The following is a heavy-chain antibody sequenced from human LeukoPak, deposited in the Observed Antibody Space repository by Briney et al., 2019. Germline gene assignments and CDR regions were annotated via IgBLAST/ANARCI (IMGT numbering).Heavy chain of an antibody. V-gene: IGHV6-1*01. CDR2: TYYRSKWYN. J-gene: IGHJ4*02. Sequence: SQTLSLTCAISGDSVSNNSAAWNWIRQSPSRGLEWLGRTYYRSKWYNDYAVSVESRITINPDTSKSQFSLQVNSVTPEDTAVYYCARAPTPIIAVAGSFDYWGQGTLVTVSS. CDR1: GDSVSNNSAA. CDR3: ARAPTPIIAVAGSFDY. D-gene: IGHD6-19*01.